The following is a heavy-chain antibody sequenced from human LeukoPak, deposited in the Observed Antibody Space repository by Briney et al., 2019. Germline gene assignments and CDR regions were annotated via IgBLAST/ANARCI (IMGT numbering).Heavy chain of an antibody. D-gene: IGHD4-17*01. CDR3: ANEIRPNDY. CDR1: DFDFSSHA. Sequence: GGSLRLSCAASDFDFSSHAMTWVRQAPGKGLGWVSAISISGTKTYYGDSVKGRFIISRDNSKNTLYLQMNSLRVEDTAVYYCANEIRPNDYWGQGTLVTVSS. J-gene: IGHJ4*02. V-gene: IGHV3-23*01. CDR2: ISISGTKT.